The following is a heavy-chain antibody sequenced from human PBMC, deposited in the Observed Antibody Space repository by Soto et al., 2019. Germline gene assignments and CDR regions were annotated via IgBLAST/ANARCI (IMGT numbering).Heavy chain of an antibody. D-gene: IGHD2-2*01. CDR3: ARGDIVVVPAGYYYYYGMDV. Sequence: QVQLQESGPGLVKPSQTLSLTCTVSGGSISSGGYYWSWIRQHPGKGLEWIGYFYYSGSTYYNPSLKSRVTISVDTSKNQFSLKLSSVTAADTAVYYCARGDIVVVPAGYYYYYGMDVWGQGTTVTVSS. V-gene: IGHV4-31*03. CDR1: GGSISSGGYY. CDR2: FYYSGST. J-gene: IGHJ6*02.